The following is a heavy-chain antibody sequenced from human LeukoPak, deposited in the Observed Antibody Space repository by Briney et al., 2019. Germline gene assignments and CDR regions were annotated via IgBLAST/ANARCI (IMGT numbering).Heavy chain of an antibody. D-gene: IGHD2-2*02. CDR1: EFTFSDYY. Sequence: GGSLRLSCAASEFTFSDYYMSWIRQAPGKGLEWLSYISSSGYTIYYADSVKGRFTISRDNANNSLYLQMNSLRAEDTAVYYCARYCSSTSCYTPSDVYDIWGQGTMVTVSS. CDR3: ARYCSSTSCYTPSDVYDI. CDR2: ISSSGYTI. J-gene: IGHJ3*02. V-gene: IGHV3-11*04.